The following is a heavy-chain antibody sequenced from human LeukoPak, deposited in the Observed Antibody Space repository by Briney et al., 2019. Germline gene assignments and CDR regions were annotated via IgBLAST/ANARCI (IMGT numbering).Heavy chain of an antibody. J-gene: IGHJ4*02. CDR1: GFTVSSNY. CDR2: IYSGGST. V-gene: IGHV3-53*04. D-gene: IGHD2-15*01. Sequence: GGSLRLSCAASGFTVSSNYMSWVRQAPGKGLEWVSVIYSGGSTYYTDSVKGRFTIPRHNSKNTLYLQMNSLRAGDTAVYYCAGGYCSVGSCRNPFDYWGQGTLVTVSS. CDR3: AGGYCSVGSCRNPFDY.